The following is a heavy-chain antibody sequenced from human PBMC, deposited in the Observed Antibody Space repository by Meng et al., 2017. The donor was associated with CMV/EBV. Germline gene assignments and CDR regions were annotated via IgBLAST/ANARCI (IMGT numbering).Heavy chain of an antibody. CDR3: ARVSRYDFWSGIYYYYGMDV. D-gene: IGHD3-3*01. CDR2: ISSSGSTI. J-gene: IGHJ6*02. Sequence: GESLKISCAASGFTFSDYYMSWIRQAPGKGLEWVSYISSSGSTIYYADPVKGRFTISRDNAKNSLYLQMNSLRAEDTAVYYCARVSRYDFWSGIYYYYGMDVWGQGTTVTVSS. CDR1: GFTFSDYY. V-gene: IGHV3-11*04.